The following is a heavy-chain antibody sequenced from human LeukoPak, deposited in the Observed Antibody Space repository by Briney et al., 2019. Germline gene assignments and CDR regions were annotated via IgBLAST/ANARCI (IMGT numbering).Heavy chain of an antibody. D-gene: IGHD6-6*01. CDR2: IYYSGTT. J-gene: IGHJ6*03. CDR1: GGSISSDNYY. CDR3: ARDFSSSSTVYYYYYMDV. V-gene: IGHV4-39*07. Sequence: SETLSLTCTVSGGSISSDNYYWGWIRQPPGKGLEWIGTIYYSGTTYYNPSLKSRVTISLDTSKNQFSLKLSSVTAADTAIYYCARDFSSSSTVYYYYYMDVWGKGTTVTVSS.